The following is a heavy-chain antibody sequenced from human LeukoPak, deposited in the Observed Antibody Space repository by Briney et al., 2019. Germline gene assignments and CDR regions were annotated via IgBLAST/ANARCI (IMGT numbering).Heavy chain of an antibody. J-gene: IGHJ4*02. CDR1: GFTFSSYD. CDR3: ARVKDGGLGFDY. D-gene: IGHD4-23*01. V-gene: IGHV3-13*01. Sequence: GGSLRLSCAASGFTFSSYDMHWVRQATGKGLEWVSAIGTAGDTYYAGSVKGRFTISGENAKNSLYLQMNRLRAGDTAVYYCARVKDGGLGFDYWGQGTLVTVSS. CDR2: IGTAGDT.